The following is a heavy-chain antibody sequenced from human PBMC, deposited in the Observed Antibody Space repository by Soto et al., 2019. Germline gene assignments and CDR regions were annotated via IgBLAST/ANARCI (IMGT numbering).Heavy chain of an antibody. D-gene: IGHD7-27*01. CDR2: IYYNGNT. CDR1: GGPISSYY. J-gene: IGHJ4*02. V-gene: IGHV4-59*01. CDR3: TRANWYSEY. Sequence: SETLSLTCSVSGGPISSYYWSWIRQPPGKGLEWIGYIYYNGNTNYNPPLKSRVTMSVDTSKNQISLKLSSVTAADTAVYYCTRANWYSEYWGQGTLVTVSS.